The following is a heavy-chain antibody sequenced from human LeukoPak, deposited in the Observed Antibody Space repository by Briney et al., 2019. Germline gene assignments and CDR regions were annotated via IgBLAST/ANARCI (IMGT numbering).Heavy chain of an antibody. CDR2: IIPIFGIA. Sequence: SVKVSCKASGGTFSSYAISWVRQAPGQGLEWMGRIIPIFGIANYAQKFQGRVTITADKSTSTAYMELSSLRSEDTAVYYCARKQDYYDSNGYYSYWGQGTLVTVSS. V-gene: IGHV1-69*04. J-gene: IGHJ4*02. CDR1: GGTFSSYA. CDR3: ARKQDYYDSNGYYSY. D-gene: IGHD3-22*01.